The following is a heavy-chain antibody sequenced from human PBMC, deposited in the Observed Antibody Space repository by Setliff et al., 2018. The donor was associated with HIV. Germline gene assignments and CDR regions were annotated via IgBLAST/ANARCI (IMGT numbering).Heavy chain of an antibody. V-gene: IGHV3-7*05. D-gene: IGHD1-26*01. J-gene: IGHJ3*02. CDR2: MNRDGSEK. CDR3: AKNLGVGEYSASEDAFDI. CDR1: GFTFSSSW. Sequence: GGSLRLSCAASGFTFSSSWMTWVRQAPGRGLEYVAGMNRDGSEKGYADSVKGRFSISRDNAKNSLYLQMSSLRAEDTAVYYCAKNLGVGEYSASEDAFDIWGQGTMVTVSS.